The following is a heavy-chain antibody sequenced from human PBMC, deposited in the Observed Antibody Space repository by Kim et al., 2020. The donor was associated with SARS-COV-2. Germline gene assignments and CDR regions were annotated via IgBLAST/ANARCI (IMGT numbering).Heavy chain of an antibody. Sequence: GGSLRLSCAASGFTFSSYWMSWVRQAPGKGLEWVANIKQDGSEKYYVDSVKGRFTISRDNAKNSLYLQMNSLRAEDTAVYYCARGPTNWNYNWGMDVWGQGTTVTVSS. D-gene: IGHD1-7*01. CDR2: IKQDGSEK. CDR1: GFTFSSYW. J-gene: IGHJ6*02. V-gene: IGHV3-7*03. CDR3: ARGPTNWNYNWGMDV.